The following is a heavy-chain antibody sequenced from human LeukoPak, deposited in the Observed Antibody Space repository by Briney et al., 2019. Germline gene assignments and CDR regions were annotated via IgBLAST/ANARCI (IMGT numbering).Heavy chain of an antibody. V-gene: IGHV3-33*01. CDR3: AGGDDYGDS. CDR1: GFTFSSYG. Sequence: GRSLRLSCAASGFTFSSYGMHWVRQAPGKGLEWVAVIWYDGSNKYYADSVKGRFTIPRDNSKNTLYLQMNSLRAEDTAVYYCAGGDDYGDSWGQGTLVTVSS. D-gene: IGHD4-17*01. J-gene: IGHJ4*02. CDR2: IWYDGSNK.